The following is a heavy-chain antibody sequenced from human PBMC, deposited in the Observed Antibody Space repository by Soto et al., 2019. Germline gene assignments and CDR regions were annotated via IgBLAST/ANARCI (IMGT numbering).Heavy chain of an antibody. CDR3: AREERITIFWD. CDR2: IIPILGIA. V-gene: IGHV1-69*02. J-gene: IGHJ4*02. D-gene: IGHD3-9*01. Sequence: SVKVSCKASGGTFSSYTISWVRQAPGQGLEWMGRIIPILGIANYAQKFQGRVTITADKSTSAAYMELSSLRSEDTAVYYCAREERITIFWDWGQGTLVTVSS. CDR1: GGTFSSYT.